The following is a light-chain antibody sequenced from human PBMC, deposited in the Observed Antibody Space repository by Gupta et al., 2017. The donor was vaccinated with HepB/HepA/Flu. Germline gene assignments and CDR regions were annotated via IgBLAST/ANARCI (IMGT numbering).Light chain of an antibody. CDR2: RNN. CDR1: SSNIGSNY. CDR3: AAWDGSLTVGV. Sequence: QSVLTQPPSASGTPGQRVTISCSGSSSNIGSNYVYWYQQLPGAAPKLLIFRNNKRPSGVPDRFSGSKSDTSASLAISGLRSEDEADYYCAAWDGSLTVGVFGGGTKLTVL. J-gene: IGLJ2*01. V-gene: IGLV1-47*01.